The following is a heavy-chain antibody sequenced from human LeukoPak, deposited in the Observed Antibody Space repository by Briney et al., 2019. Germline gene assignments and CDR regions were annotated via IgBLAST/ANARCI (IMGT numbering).Heavy chain of an antibody. Sequence: SETLSLTCTVSGGSISSYYWSWLRQSAGNRLEWIGHVDSSGNTNYNPSLESRVTMSVDTSKKQLSLKLTSVTAADMAVYFCARQFLVGSTFHAFDLWGQGTRVTVSS. D-gene: IGHD1-26*01. J-gene: IGHJ3*01. CDR2: VDSSGNT. V-gene: IGHV4-4*07. CDR1: GGSISSYY. CDR3: ARQFLVGSTFHAFDL.